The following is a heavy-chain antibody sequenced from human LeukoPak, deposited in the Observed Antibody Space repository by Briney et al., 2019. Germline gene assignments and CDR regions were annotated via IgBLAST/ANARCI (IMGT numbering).Heavy chain of an antibody. D-gene: IGHD3-9*01. CDR3: ARDFDRTGDFHHFDY. CDR1: GFTFSSYS. V-gene: IGHV3-21*01. J-gene: IGHJ4*02. Sequence: KAGGSLRLSCAASGFTFSSYSMNWVRQAPGKGLEWVSSIVSSSTTYVYYVDSVKGRFTISRDNAKNSLYLQMNSLRAEDTAVYYCARDFDRTGDFHHFDYWGPGTLVTVSS. CDR2: IVSSSTTYV.